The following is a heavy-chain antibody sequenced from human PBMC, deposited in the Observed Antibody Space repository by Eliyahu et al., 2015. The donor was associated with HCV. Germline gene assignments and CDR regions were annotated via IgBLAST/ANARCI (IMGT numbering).Heavy chain of an antibody. CDR1: GGSFSGSY. D-gene: IGHD6-13*01. CDR3: ARGKRGRQLVRQYGMDV. J-gene: IGHJ6*02. CDR2: INHSGST. V-gene: IGHV4-34*01. Sequence: QVQLQQWGAGLLKPSETLSLTCAVYGGSFSGSYWSWIRQPPGKGLEWIGEINHSGSTNYNPSLKSRVTISVDTSKNQFSLKLSSVTAADTAVYYCARGKRGRQLVRQYGMDVWGQGTTVTVSS.